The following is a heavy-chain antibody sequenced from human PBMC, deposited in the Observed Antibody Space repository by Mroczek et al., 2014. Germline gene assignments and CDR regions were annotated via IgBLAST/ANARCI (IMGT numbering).Heavy chain of an antibody. CDR1: GGSFSGYY. Sequence: QVQLQESGAGLLKPSETLSLTCAVYGGSFSGYYWSWIRQPPGKGLEWIGEINHSGSTNYNPSLKSRVTISVDTSKNQFSLKLSSVTAADTAVYYCAWTLRWHNAFDIWGQGTVVTVSS. V-gene: IGHV4-34*01. J-gene: IGHJ3*02. CDR3: AWTLRWHNAFDI. CDR2: INHSGST. D-gene: IGHD4-23*01.